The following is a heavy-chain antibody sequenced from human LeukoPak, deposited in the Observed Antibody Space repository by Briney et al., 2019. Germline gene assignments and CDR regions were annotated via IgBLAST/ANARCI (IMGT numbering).Heavy chain of an antibody. J-gene: IGHJ4*02. D-gene: IGHD6-19*01. V-gene: IGHV6-1*01. Sequence: SQTLSLTCAISGDSVSRNNADWNWIRQSPSRGLEWLGRTYYRSKFYNDYAVSVQSRITIDPDTSRNQFSLQLNSVTPEDTAIYYCVRGQWNSIYYFDSWGQGTLVTVSS. CDR2: TYYRSKFYN. CDR3: VRGQWNSIYYFDS. CDR1: GDSVSRNNAD.